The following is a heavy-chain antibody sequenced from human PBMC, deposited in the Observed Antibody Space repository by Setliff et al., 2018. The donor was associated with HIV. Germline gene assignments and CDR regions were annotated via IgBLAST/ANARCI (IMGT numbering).Heavy chain of an antibody. Sequence: SVKVSCKASGGTFSSYAISWVRQAPGQGLEWMGGIIPILGIANYAQKFQGRVTITADKSTSTAYMELSSLRSEDTAVYYCARYKADSSGYYYSHYYYYMDVWGKGTMVTVSS. CDR1: GGTFSSYA. CDR3: ARYKADSSGYYYSHYYYYMDV. CDR2: IIPILGIA. V-gene: IGHV1-69*10. D-gene: IGHD3-22*01. J-gene: IGHJ6*03.